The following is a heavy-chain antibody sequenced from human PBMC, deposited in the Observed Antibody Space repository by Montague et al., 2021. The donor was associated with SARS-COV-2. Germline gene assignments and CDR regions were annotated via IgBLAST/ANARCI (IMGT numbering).Heavy chain of an antibody. Sequence: DSVKGRFTISRDNAKNSLYLQMNSLRDEDTAFYDCAKQLWFGELFQQWAQGTLVIVSS. V-gene: IGHV3-20*01. J-gene: IGHJ1*01. D-gene: IGHD3-10*01. CDR3: AKQLWFGELFQQ.